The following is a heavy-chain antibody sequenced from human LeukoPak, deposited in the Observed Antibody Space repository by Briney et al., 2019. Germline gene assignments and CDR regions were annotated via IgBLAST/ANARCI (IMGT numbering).Heavy chain of an antibody. CDR3: ARVDWGYFDWFPPHDAFDI. D-gene: IGHD3-9*01. CDR2: ISSSGSTI. Sequence: PGGSLRLSCAASGFTFSDYYVSWIRQAPGKGLEWVSYISSSGSTIYYADSVKGRFTISRDNAKNSLYLQMNSLRAEDTAVYYCARVDWGYFDWFPPHDAFDIWGQGTMVTVSS. J-gene: IGHJ3*02. V-gene: IGHV3-11*04. CDR1: GFTFSDYY.